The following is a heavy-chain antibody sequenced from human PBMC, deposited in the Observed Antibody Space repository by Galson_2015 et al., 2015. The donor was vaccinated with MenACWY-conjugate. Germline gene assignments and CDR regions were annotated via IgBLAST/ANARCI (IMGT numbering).Heavy chain of an antibody. CDR3: AKSPYYDSSGYYPFDY. Sequence: SLRLSCAASGFTFSSYGMHWVRQAPGKGLEWVAVISYDGSNKYYADSVKGRFTISRDNSKNTLYLQMNSLSAEDTAVYYCAKSPYYDSSGYYPFDYWGQGTLVTVSS. CDR2: ISYDGSNK. V-gene: IGHV3-30*18. CDR1: GFTFSSYG. J-gene: IGHJ4*02. D-gene: IGHD3-22*01.